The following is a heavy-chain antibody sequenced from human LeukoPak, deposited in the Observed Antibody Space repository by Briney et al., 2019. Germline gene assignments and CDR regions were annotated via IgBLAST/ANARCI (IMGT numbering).Heavy chain of an antibody. Sequence: ASVKVSCKASAYTFTAYHIQWVRQAPGQGLEWMGWINPNSGGTNYAQKFQGRVTMTRDTSISTAYMELSRLRSDDTAVYYCASPGDTDAFDIWGQGTMVTVSS. V-gene: IGHV1-2*02. CDR3: ASPGDTDAFDI. CDR1: AYTFTAYH. J-gene: IGHJ3*02. CDR2: INPNSGGT. D-gene: IGHD2-21*02.